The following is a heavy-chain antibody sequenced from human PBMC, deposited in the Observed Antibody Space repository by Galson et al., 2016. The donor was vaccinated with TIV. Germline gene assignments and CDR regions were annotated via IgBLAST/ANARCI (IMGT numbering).Heavy chain of an antibody. J-gene: IGHJ5*01. CDR3: ARDTASVYGRGSLLDS. D-gene: IGHD3-10*01. CDR2: ISHDENNK. CDR1: GFNFDNYA. Sequence: SLRLSCAATGFNFDNYAIHWVRQVPGKGLEWVAVISHDENNKYYSDSVKGRFTTSRENYKSTTYLQMNLLKTEDTAVYYCARDTASVYGRGSLLDSWGQGILVTVSS. V-gene: IGHV3-30-3*01.